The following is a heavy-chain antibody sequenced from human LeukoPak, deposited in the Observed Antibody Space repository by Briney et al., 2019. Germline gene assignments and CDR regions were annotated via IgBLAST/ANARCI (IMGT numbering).Heavy chain of an antibody. D-gene: IGHD6-6*01. CDR1: GFTFSSYA. Sequence: GGSLRLSCAASGFTFSSYAMSWVRQAPGKGLEWVSAISGSGGSTYYADSVKGRFTISRDNSKNTLYLQMNSLRAEDTAVYYCAKVYSSSSRHYYFDYWGQGTLVTVSS. V-gene: IGHV3-23*01. J-gene: IGHJ4*02. CDR2: ISGSGGST. CDR3: AKVYSSSSRHYYFDY.